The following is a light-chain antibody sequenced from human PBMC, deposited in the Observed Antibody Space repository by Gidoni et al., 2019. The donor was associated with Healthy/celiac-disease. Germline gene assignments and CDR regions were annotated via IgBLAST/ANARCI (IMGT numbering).Light chain of an antibody. Sequence: EIVLTQSPATLSLSPGERATLSCRASQSVSSYLAWYQQKPGQAPRLLIYDASNRATGIPARLSGSGSGTDFTLTISSLEPEDFAVYYCQQRSNFLTFXGXTKVEIK. V-gene: IGKV3-11*01. CDR2: DAS. CDR1: QSVSSY. J-gene: IGKJ4*01. CDR3: QQRSNFLT.